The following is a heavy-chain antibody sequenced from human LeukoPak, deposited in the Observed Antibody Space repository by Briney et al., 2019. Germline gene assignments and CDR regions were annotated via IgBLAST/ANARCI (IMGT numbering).Heavy chain of an antibody. Sequence: GGSLRLSCEGSGFTFSNYWMNWVRLAPGKGLEWVANINKDGSDKNYLDSVKGRFTISRDNAKNSQYLQMDSLRVEDTAVYYCTTLSAAAIAYWGQGPLVTVSS. CDR2: INKDGSDK. CDR1: GFTFSNYW. V-gene: IGHV3-7*01. CDR3: TTLSAAAIAY. J-gene: IGHJ4*02. D-gene: IGHD6-13*01.